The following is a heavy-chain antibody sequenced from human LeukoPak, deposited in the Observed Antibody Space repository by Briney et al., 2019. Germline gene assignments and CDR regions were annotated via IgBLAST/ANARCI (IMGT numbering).Heavy chain of an antibody. J-gene: IGHJ4*02. CDR2: IIPIFGTA. CDR3: ASSVQAAADRYYFDY. D-gene: IGHD6-13*01. Sequence: SVKVSCKVSGYTFTDHYVDWVRQAPGQGLEWMGGIIPIFGTANYAQKFQGRVTITADKSTSTAYMELSSLRSEDTAVYYCASSVQAAADRYYFDYWGQGTLVTVSS. CDR1: GYTFTDHY. V-gene: IGHV1-69*06.